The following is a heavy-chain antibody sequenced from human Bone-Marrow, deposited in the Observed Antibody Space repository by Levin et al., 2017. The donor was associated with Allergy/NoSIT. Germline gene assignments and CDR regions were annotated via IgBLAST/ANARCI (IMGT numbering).Heavy chain of an antibody. CDR2: IDWDDDK. J-gene: IGHJ6*02. D-gene: IGHD5-18*01. CDR1: GFSLSTSGMC. Sequence: SGPTLVKPTQTLTLTCTFSGFSLSTSGMCVSWIRPPPGKALEWLALIDWDDDKYYSTSLKTRLTISKDTSKNQVVLTMTNMDPVDTATYYCARMIIKYSYGFYYYYGMDVWGQGTTVTVSS. V-gene: IGHV2-70*01. CDR3: ARMIIKYSYGFYYYYGMDV.